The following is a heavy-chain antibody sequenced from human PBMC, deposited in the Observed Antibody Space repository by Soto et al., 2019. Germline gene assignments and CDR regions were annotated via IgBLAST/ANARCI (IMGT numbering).Heavy chain of an antibody. CDR1: RYSFTSYW. CDR2: IYPGDSDT. V-gene: IGHV5-51*01. J-gene: IGHJ3*02. Sequence: GEYLKISCKGSRYSFTSYWIGCARQMPGKGLEWMGIIYPGDSDTRYSPSFQGQVTISADKSISTAYLQWSSLKASDTAMYYCARHGTSYSSGWHDAFDIWGQGTMVT. CDR3: ARHGTSYSSGWHDAFDI. D-gene: IGHD6-19*01.